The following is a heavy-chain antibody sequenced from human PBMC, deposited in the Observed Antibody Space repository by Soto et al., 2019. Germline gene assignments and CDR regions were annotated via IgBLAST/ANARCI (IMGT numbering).Heavy chain of an antibody. CDR2: ISSSSSYI. V-gene: IGHV3-21*01. CDR3: ARDQRSWPVDY. J-gene: IGHJ4*02. CDR1: GFTFSNYA. D-gene: IGHD6-13*01. Sequence: GGSLRLSCTASGFTFSNYAINWVRQAPGKGLEWVSSISSSSSYIYYADSVKGRFTISRDNAKNSLYLQMNSLRAEDTAVYYCARDQRSWPVDYWGQGTLVTVSS.